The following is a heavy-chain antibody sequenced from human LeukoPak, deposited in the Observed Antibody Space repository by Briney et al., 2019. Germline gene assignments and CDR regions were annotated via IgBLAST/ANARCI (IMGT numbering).Heavy chain of an antibody. Sequence: SETLSLTCAVSGASINDFYWTWIRQPPGKGLEWIGYVYYGGSTNYNPSLKSRVSMSVDTSKNQFSLTLTSVTVADTAVYYCARTYSGSYYRQGYFDYWGQGTLVTVSS. CDR1: GASINDFY. V-gene: IGHV4-59*01. CDR2: VYYGGST. D-gene: IGHD1-26*01. CDR3: ARTYSGSYYRQGYFDY. J-gene: IGHJ4*02.